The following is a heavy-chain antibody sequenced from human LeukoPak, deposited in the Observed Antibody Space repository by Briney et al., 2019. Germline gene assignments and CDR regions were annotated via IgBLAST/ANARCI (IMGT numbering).Heavy chain of an antibody. CDR3: VRDYEGLASFFSH. D-gene: IGHD3-16*01. CDR1: GFTFKRFG. CDR2: ISAYGVTT. V-gene: IGHV3-20*04. J-gene: IGHJ4*02. Sequence: GGSLRLSCAASGFTFKRFGISWVRQGPGEGLQWVAGISAYGVTTDYVESVKDRFIISRDDAKNYVYLQMNSVRAEDTALYYCVRDYEGLASFFSHWGQGTLVTVSS.